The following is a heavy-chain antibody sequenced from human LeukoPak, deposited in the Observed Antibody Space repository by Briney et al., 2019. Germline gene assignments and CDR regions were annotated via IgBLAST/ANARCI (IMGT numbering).Heavy chain of an antibody. Sequence: PSETLSLTCTVSGGSISSYYWSWIRQPPGKGLEWIGYIYYSGSTNYNPSLKSRVTISVDTSKNQFSLKLSSVTAADTAVYYCAASPTTVTIPFDYWGQGTLVTVSS. V-gene: IGHV4-59*01. CDR1: GGSISSYY. J-gene: IGHJ4*02. CDR2: IYYSGST. CDR3: AASPTTVTIPFDY. D-gene: IGHD4-11*01.